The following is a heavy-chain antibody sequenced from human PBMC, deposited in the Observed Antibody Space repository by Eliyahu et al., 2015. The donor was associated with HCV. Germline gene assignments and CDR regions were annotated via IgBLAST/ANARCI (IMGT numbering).Heavy chain of an antibody. CDR2: FYSIGPS. Sequence: QLQLQESGPGLLKPSETLSLTCTVSGASIATSSHYWGWIRQSPGKGLEWIGSFYSIGPSDYSPSLKSRVTISGDMSKNQFSLELTSVTAADTAMYYCARAIESAGSDAFDIWGQGTMVTVSS. CDR1: GASIATSSHY. CDR3: ARAIESAGSDAFDI. J-gene: IGHJ3*02. D-gene: IGHD6-13*01. V-gene: IGHV4-39*01.